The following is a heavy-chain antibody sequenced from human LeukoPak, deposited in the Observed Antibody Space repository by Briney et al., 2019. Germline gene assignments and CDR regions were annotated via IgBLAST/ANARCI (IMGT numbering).Heavy chain of an antibody. J-gene: IGHJ4*02. V-gene: IGHV3-11*05. CDR3: ARDSYGGNVDY. CDR2: ISSSSSYT. Sequence: PGGSLRLSCAASGFTFSTYWMHWVRQAPGKGLEWVSYISSSSSYTNYADSVKGRFTISRDNAKNSLYLQMNSLRAEDTAVYYCARDSYGGNVDYWGQGTLVTVSS. CDR1: GFTFSTYW. D-gene: IGHD4-23*01.